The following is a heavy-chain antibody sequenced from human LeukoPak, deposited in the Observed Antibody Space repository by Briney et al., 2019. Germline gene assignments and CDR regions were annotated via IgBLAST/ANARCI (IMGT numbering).Heavy chain of an antibody. Sequence: GGSLRLSCAASGFTFSSYAMSWVRQAPGKGLEWVSLISGNGVGTYYADSVEGRFTISRDNSKNTVYLQMNSLRAEDTAVYYCAKRNGGNSGAFDYWGQGTLVTVSS. V-gene: IGHV3-23*01. D-gene: IGHD4-23*01. CDR2: ISGNGVGT. CDR3: AKRNGGNSGAFDY. J-gene: IGHJ4*02. CDR1: GFTFSSYA.